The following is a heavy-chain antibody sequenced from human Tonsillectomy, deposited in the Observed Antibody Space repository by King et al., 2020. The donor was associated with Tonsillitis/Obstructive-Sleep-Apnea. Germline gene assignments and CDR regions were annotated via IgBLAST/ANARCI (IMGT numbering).Heavy chain of an antibody. CDR2: ISSSGSTI. Sequence: QLVQSGGGLVQPGGSLRLSCAASGFTFSSYEMNWVRQAPGKGLEWVSYISSSGSTIYYADSVKGRFTISRDNAKNSLYLQMNSLRAEDTAVYYCARSTVVTRAFDYWGQGTLVTVSS. D-gene: IGHD4-23*01. J-gene: IGHJ4*02. CDR1: GFTFSSYE. V-gene: IGHV3-48*03. CDR3: ARSTVVTRAFDY.